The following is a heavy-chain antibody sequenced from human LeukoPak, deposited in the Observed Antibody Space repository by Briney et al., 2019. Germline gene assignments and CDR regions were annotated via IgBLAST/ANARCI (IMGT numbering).Heavy chain of an antibody. CDR3: ARRVPGRSGNWFDP. D-gene: IGHD2-2*01. CDR2: MNYGGST. CDR1: GGSISNNDYF. J-gene: IGHJ5*02. Sequence: TPSETLSLTCTVSGGSISNNDYFWGWIRQPPGKGLEWIGSMNYGGSTHDNPSLKSRVTISVDTSKNQVSLKLSSVTAADTAVYYCARRVPGRSGNWFDPWGQGTLVTVPS. V-gene: IGHV4-39*01.